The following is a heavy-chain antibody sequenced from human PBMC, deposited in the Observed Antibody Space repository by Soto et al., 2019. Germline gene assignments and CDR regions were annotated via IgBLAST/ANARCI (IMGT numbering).Heavy chain of an antibody. D-gene: IGHD3-10*01. CDR2: IYSGGST. Sequence: EVQLVETGGGLIQPGGSLRLSCAASGFTVSSNYMSWVRQAPGKGLEWVSVIYSGGSTYYEDSVKGGFSISRYNSKNTLYLQMNSLRAEDTAVYYCAIEGGGGSGSYYLDYWGQGTLVTVSS. CDR1: GFTVSSNY. CDR3: AIEGGGGSGSYYLDY. J-gene: IGHJ4*02. V-gene: IGHV3-53*02.